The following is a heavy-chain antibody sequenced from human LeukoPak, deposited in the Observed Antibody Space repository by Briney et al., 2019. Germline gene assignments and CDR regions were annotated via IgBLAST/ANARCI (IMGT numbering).Heavy chain of an antibody. CDR3: ARAQYETTPFDY. CDR1: GYTFTSYD. V-gene: IGHV1-8*01. J-gene: IGHJ4*02. D-gene: IGHD1-1*01. CDR2: MNPNSGNT. Sequence: ASVKVSCKATGYTFTSYDINWVRQATGQGLEWMGWMNPNSGNTGYAQKFQGRVTMTRNTSISTAYMELRSLRSDDTAVYYCARAQYETTPFDYWGQGTLVTVSS.